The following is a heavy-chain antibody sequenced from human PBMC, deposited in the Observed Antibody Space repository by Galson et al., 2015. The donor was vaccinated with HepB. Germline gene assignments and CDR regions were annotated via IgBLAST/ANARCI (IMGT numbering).Heavy chain of an antibody. CDR2: IRSVGSNK. CDR1: GFTFSSYG. V-gene: IGHV3-30*02. J-gene: IGHJ6*02. Sequence: SLRLSCAASGFTFSSYGMHWVRQAPGKGLEWVAFIRSVGSNKYYVDSVKGRFTISRDNSKNTLYVQMNSLRPEDTAVYYCARDAYRGLGSYAPHHYYGMDVWGQGTTVTVSS. D-gene: IGHD3-10*01. CDR3: ARDAYRGLGSYAPHHYYGMDV.